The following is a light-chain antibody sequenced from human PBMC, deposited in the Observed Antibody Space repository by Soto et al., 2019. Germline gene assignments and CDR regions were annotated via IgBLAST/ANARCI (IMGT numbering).Light chain of an antibody. CDR1: QGISSR. V-gene: IGKV1-12*01. CDR2: AAS. CDR3: QQANSFPLT. J-gene: IGKJ4*01. Sequence: DIQMTQSPSSVSASVGDRVTITCRASQGISSRLAWYQQNPGKAPNLLIYAASSLQSGVPARCSGSGSETDFNLTIGRLKPEDFATYYCQQANSFPLTLGGGTKVEIK.